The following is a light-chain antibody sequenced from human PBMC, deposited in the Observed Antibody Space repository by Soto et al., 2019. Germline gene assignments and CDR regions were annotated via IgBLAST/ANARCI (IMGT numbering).Light chain of an antibody. V-gene: IGKV1-5*03. CDR2: KAS. Sequence: DIQKTQSPSTLSAHVGHRVTITCRASQTISSWLAWYHQKPGKAPKLLIYKASSLEFGVPSRFSGSGSGTQFTLTISSLQPDEFATYSCQQYNGYPWTFGQGTKVEIK. CDR3: QQYNGYPWT. J-gene: IGKJ1*01. CDR1: QTISSW.